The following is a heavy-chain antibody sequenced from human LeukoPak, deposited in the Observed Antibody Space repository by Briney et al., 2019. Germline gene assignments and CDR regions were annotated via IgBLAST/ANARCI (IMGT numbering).Heavy chain of an antibody. J-gene: IGHJ4*02. Sequence: GESLKISCKGSGYSFTTYWIGWVRQMPGKGLEWMGIINPGDSTTKYSPSFQGQVTISADKSISTAYLQWSSLKASDTAMYYCARQPMAAGHYWGQGTLVTVSS. CDR2: INPGDSTT. CDR3: ARQPMAAGHY. D-gene: IGHD3-10*01. V-gene: IGHV5-51*01. CDR1: GYSFTTYW.